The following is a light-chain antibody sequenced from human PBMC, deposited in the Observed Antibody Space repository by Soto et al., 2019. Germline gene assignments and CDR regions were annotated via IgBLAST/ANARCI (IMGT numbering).Light chain of an antibody. CDR1: SSDIGGHNY. CDR2: EVS. CDR3: SSYASSITLDVL. J-gene: IGLJ2*01. Sequence: QSALTQPASVSGSPGQSITISCTGTSSDIGGHNYVSWYQHHPGKAPKLMIYEVSNRPSGVSNRFSGSKSGNTASLTISGLQADDEADYYCSSYASSITLDVLFGGGTKVTVL. V-gene: IGLV2-14*01.